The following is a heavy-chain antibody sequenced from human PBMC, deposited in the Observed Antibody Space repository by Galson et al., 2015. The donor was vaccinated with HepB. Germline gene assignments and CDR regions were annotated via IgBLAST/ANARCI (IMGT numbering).Heavy chain of an antibody. CDR3: ARVKDDSSGYYYKDGFDY. CDR2: ISSSSSYI. CDR1: GFTFSSYS. Sequence: SLRLSCAASGFTFSSYSMNWVRQAPGKGLEWVSSISSSSSYIYYADSVKGRFTISRDNAKNSLYLQMNSLRAEDTAVYYCARVKDDSSGYYYKDGFDYWGQGTLVTVSS. D-gene: IGHD3-22*01. V-gene: IGHV3-21*01. J-gene: IGHJ4*02.